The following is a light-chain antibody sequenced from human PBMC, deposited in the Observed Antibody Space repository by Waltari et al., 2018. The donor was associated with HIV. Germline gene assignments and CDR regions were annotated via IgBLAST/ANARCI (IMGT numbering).Light chain of an antibody. Sequence: DIVMTQSPDSLAVSLGERAPINCKSSPSVLYSSNNKNYLAWYQQKPGQPPKLLIYWASTRESGVPDRFSGSGSGTDFTLTISSLQAEDVAVYYCQQYYSTPDTFGQGTKLEI. CDR3: QQYYSTPDT. CDR1: PSVLYSSNNKNY. V-gene: IGKV4-1*01. CDR2: WAS. J-gene: IGKJ2*01.